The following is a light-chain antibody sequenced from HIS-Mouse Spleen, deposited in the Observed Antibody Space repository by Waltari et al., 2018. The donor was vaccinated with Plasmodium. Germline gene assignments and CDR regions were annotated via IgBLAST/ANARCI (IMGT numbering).Light chain of an antibody. CDR2: WAS. CDR1: QSVLYSSNNKNY. J-gene: IGKJ2*01. CDR3: QQYYSTPPYT. V-gene: IGKV4-1*01. Sequence: DIVMTQSPDYLAVSRGERATINCKSSQSVLYSSNNKNYLAWYQQKPGQPPKLLIYWASTRESGVPDRFSGSGSGTDFTLTISSLQAEDVAVYYCQQYYSTPPYTFGQGTKLEIK.